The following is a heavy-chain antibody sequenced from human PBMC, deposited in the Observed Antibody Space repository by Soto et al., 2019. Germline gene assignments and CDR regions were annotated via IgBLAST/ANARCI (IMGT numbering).Heavy chain of an antibody. Sequence: ASVKVSCKASGGTFSSYAISWVRQAPGQGLEWMGGIIPIFGTANYAQKFQGRVTITADKSTSTAYMELSSLRSEDTAVYYCARGIGTMVRVYYYGMDVWGQGTTVTVS. CDR3: ARGIGTMVRVYYYGMDV. CDR1: GGTFSSYA. D-gene: IGHD3-10*01. J-gene: IGHJ6*02. CDR2: IIPIFGTA. V-gene: IGHV1-69*06.